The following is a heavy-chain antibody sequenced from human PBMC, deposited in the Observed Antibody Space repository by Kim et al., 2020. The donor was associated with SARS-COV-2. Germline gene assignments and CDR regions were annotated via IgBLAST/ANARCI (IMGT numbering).Heavy chain of an antibody. CDR2: IIPIFGTA. V-gene: IGHV1-69*06. J-gene: IGHJ6*02. D-gene: IGHD2-21*02. Sequence: SVKVSCKASGGTFSSYAFNWVRRAPGQGLEWMGGIIPIFGTANYAQKFQGRVTITADKSTSTAYMELSSLRSEDTAVYYCAACGGDCYFHYGMDVWGQGTTITVSS. CDR1: GGTFSSYA. CDR3: AACGGDCYFHYGMDV.